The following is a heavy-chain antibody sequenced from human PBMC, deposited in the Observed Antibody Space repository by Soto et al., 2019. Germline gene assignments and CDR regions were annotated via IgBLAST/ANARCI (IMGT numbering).Heavy chain of an antibody. Sequence: QVQLVESGGGVVQPGRSLRLSCAASGFTFSSYGMHWVRQAPGKGLEWVAVIWYDGSNKYYADSVKGRFTISRDNSKNTLYLQMNSLRAEDTAVYYCAVARKSSGYFRYWGQGTLVTVSS. CDR2: IWYDGSNK. D-gene: IGHD3-22*01. V-gene: IGHV3-33*01. CDR1: GFTFSSYG. CDR3: AVARKSSGYFRY. J-gene: IGHJ4*02.